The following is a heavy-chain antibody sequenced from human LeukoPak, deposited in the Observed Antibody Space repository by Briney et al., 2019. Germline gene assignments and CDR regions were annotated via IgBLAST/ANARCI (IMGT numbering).Heavy chain of an antibody. CDR2: IWYDGSNK. J-gene: IGHJ4*02. Sequence: GGSLRLSCAASGFTFSSYGMHWVRQAPGKGLEWVAVIWYDGSNKYYADSVKGRFTISRDNSKNTLYLQMNSLRAEDTAVYYCARKGVTLGFGYWGQGTLVTVSS. D-gene: IGHD2-21*02. CDR1: GFTFSSYG. V-gene: IGHV3-33*01. CDR3: ARKGVTLGFGY.